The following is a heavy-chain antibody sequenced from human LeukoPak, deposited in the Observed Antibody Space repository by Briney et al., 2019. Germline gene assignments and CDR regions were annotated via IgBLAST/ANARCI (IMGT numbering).Heavy chain of an antibody. V-gene: IGHV1-2*02. J-gene: IGHJ4*02. Sequence: ASVKVSCKASGYTFTGYYMHWVRQAPGQGLEWMGWINPNSGGTNYAQKFQGRVTMTRDTSISTAYMELSRLRSDDTAVYYCARVFAWSGPANFDYWAREPWSPSPQ. D-gene: IGHD3-3*01. CDR1: GYTFTGYY. CDR2: INPNSGGT. CDR3: ARVFAWSGPANFDY.